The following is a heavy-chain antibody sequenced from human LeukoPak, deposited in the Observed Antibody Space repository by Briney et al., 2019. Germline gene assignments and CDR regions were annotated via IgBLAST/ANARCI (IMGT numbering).Heavy chain of an antibody. CDR2: IHHSGYT. D-gene: IGHD5-24*01. V-gene: IGHV4-39*07. CDR1: GGSISSGGYY. Sequence: SQTLSLTCTVSGGSISSGGYYWSWIRQPPGKGLEWIGSIHHSGYTYYNPSLKSRVTISVDTSKNQFFLKLSSVTAADTAVYYCARAPRDAYTPADSWGQGTLVVVFS. J-gene: IGHJ4*02. CDR3: ARAPRDAYTPADS.